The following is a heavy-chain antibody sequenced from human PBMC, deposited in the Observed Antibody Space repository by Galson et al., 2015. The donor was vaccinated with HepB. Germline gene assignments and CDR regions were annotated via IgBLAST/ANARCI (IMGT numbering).Heavy chain of an antibody. CDR3: AKDYLWFGEFATYFDY. CDR1: GFTFSSYG. V-gene: IGHV3-30*18. CDR2: ISYDGSNK. J-gene: IGHJ4*02. D-gene: IGHD3-10*01. Sequence: SLRLSCAASGFTFSSYGMHWVRQGPGKGLEWVAVISYDGSNKYYADSVKGRFTISRDNSKNTLYLQMNSLRAEDTAVYYCAKDYLWFGEFATYFDYWGQGTLVTVSS.